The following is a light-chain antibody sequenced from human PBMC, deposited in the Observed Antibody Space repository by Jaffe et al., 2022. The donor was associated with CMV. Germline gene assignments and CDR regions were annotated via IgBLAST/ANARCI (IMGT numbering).Light chain of an antibody. CDR1: QSVGRD. V-gene: IGKV3-15*01. J-gene: IGKJ4*01. CDR2: DAS. Sequence: EIVMTQSPATLSVSPGERATLSCRASQSVGRDLAWYQQKPGQAPRLLIYDASTRATGIPAKFSGSGSGTEFTLTISSLQSEDFAVYYCQQYNDWPLTFGGGTKVEI. CDR3: QQYNDWPLT.